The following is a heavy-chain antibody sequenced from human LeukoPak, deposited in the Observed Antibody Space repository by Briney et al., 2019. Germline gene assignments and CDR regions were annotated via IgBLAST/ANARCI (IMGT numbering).Heavy chain of an antibody. CDR1: GFTFSSYG. V-gene: IGHV3-33*01. J-gene: IGHJ4*02. CDR3: ARDRYYGDYGFFDY. Sequence: GGSLRLSCAASGFTFSSYGMHWVRQAPGKGLEWVAVIWYDGSNKYYADSVKGRFTISRDNSKNTLYLQMNRTSAEETVVYYGARDRYYGDYGFFDYWGQGTLVTVSS. D-gene: IGHD4-17*01. CDR2: IWYDGSNK.